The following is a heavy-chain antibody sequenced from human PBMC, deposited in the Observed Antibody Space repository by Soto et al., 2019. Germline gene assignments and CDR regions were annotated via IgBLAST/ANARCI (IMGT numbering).Heavy chain of an antibody. CDR1: GYTFTSYY. Sequence: ASVKVSCKASGYTFTSYYMHWVRQAPGQGLEWMGIINPSGGSTSYAQKFQGRVTMTRDTSTSTVYMELSSLRSEDTAVYYCARDGSLVGGAFDIWGQGTMVTVS. CDR2: INPSGGST. J-gene: IGHJ3*02. D-gene: IGHD2-8*02. V-gene: IGHV1-46*01. CDR3: ARDGSLVGGAFDI.